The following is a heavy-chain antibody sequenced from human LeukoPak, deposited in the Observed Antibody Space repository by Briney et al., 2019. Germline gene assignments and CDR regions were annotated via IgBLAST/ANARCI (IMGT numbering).Heavy chain of an antibody. J-gene: IGHJ5*02. D-gene: IGHD4-17*01. CDR1: GGSISSGSYY. CDR2: IYTSGST. CDR3: ARDLYGDYGYNWFDP. V-gene: IGHV4-61*02. Sequence: SDTLSLTCTVSGGSISSGSYYWSWIRQPPGKGLEWIGRIYTSGSTNYNPSLKSRVTISVDTSKNQFSLKLSSVTAADTAVYYCARDLYGDYGYNWFDPWGQGTLVTVSS.